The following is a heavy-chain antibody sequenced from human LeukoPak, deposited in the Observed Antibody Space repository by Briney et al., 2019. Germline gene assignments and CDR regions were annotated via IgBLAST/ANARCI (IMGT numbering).Heavy chain of an antibody. V-gene: IGHV3-49*04. Sequence: GGSLRLSCATSGFTFSNHAMSWVRQAPGKGLEWVGFIRSRPNGWTTEYAASVRGRFTISRDDSKSIAYLQMNSLITEDTAVYYCAKEFCSGGDCYFVFDHWGQGTLVTVSS. D-gene: IGHD2-15*01. CDR3: AKEFCSGGDCYFVFDH. J-gene: IGHJ4*02. CDR1: GFTFSNHA. CDR2: IRSRPNGWTT.